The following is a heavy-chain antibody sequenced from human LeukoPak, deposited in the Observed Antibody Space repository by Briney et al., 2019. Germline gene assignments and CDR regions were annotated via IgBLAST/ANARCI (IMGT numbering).Heavy chain of an antibody. CDR2: ISDDGSKK. V-gene: IGHV3-30*04. J-gene: IGHJ4*02. CDR3: ARDWSAAVYAPFDY. D-gene: IGHD5/OR15-5a*01. CDR1: GFSFNTFA. Sequence: PAGGSLRLSCAASGFSFNTFAMHWVRQAPDKGLEWVAVISDDGSKKYHADSVKGRFTISRDNSENTLYLQMKSLRHEDTAVYYCARDWSAAVYAPFDYWGQGTLVTVSS.